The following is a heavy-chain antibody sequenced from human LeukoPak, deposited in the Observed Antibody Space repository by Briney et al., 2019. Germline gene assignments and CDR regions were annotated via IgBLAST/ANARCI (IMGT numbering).Heavy chain of an antibody. CDR2: ISGSGGST. D-gene: IGHD4-23*01. J-gene: IGHJ3*02. V-gene: IGHV3-23*01. CDR3: AKDSEATITPLSAFDI. Sequence: VSAISGSGGSTYSADSVKGRFTISRENSNNTLYLQMNSLRADDTAMYYCAKDSEATITPLSAFDIWGQGTMVTVSS.